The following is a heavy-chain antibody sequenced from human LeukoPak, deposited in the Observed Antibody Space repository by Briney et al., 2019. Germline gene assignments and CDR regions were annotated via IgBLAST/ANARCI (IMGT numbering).Heavy chain of an antibody. CDR3: ARGAWALGYYGMDV. D-gene: IGHD7-27*01. CDR1: GGTFSSYA. Sequence: GSSVKVSCKASGGTFSSYAISWVRQAPGQGLEWMGWISAYNGNTNYAQKLQGRVTMTTDTSTSTAYMELRSLRSDDTAVYYCARGAWALGYYGMDVWGQGTTVTVSS. J-gene: IGHJ6*02. CDR2: ISAYNGNT. V-gene: IGHV1-18*01.